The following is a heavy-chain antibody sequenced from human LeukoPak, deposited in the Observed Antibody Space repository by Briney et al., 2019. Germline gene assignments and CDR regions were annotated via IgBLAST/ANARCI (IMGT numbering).Heavy chain of an antibody. J-gene: IGHJ4*02. Sequence: SQTLSLTCTVSGGSISSYYWSWIRQPPGKGLEWIGYIYYSGSTNYNPSLKSRVTISVDTSKNQFSLKLNSVTAADTAVYYCAGGGDSGGYYYPMFDYWGQGTLVTVSS. V-gene: IGHV4-59*01. CDR1: GGSISSYY. D-gene: IGHD3-22*01. CDR2: IYYSGST. CDR3: AGGGDSGGYYYPMFDY.